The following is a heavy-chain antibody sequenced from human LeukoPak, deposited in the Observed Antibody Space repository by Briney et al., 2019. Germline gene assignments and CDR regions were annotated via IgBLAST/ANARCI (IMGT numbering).Heavy chain of an antibody. CDR1: GFTFSDYY. D-gene: IGHD3-10*01. CDR3: ARANYGSGSYNV. J-gene: IGHJ6*04. V-gene: IGHV3-11*06. CDR2: ISSSSSYI. Sequence: GGSLRLSCAASGFTFSDYYMSWIRQAPGKGLEWVSSISSSSSYIYYADSVKGRFTISRDNAKNSLYLQMNSLRAEDTAVYYCARANYGSGSYNVWGKGTTVTISS.